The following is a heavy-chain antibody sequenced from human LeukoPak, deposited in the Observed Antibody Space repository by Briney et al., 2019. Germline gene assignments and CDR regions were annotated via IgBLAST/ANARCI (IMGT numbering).Heavy chain of an antibody. Sequence: GGSLRLSCAASGFTVSNNYMSWVRQAPGKGLEWVSVIYSGGSTYYADSVKGRFTISRDNSKNTLYLQMNSLRAEDTAVYYCARTTVVKAFDYWGQGTLVTVSS. CDR2: IYSGGST. D-gene: IGHD4-23*01. V-gene: IGHV3-53*01. CDR3: ARTTVVKAFDY. CDR1: GFTVSNNY. J-gene: IGHJ4*02.